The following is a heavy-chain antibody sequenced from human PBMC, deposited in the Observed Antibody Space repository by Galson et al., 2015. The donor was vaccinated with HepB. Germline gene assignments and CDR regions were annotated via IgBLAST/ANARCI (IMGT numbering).Heavy chain of an antibody. D-gene: IGHD2-15*01. V-gene: IGHV1-18*01. Sequence: SVKVSCKASGYIFSSYTITWVRQAPGQGLEWMEWISPHNRDTKYARKVQGRVTMTTDTFTSTAYMELKSLRSDDTAVYYCARVSHVGVVGGGENNWFDPWGQGTLVTVSS. CDR3: ARVSHVGVVGGGENNWFDP. CDR2: ISPHNRDT. CDR1: GYIFSSYT. J-gene: IGHJ5*02.